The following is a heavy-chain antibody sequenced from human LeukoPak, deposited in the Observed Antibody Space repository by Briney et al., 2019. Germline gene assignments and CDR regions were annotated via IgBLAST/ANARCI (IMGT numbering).Heavy chain of an antibody. V-gene: IGHV3-30*04. D-gene: IGHD3-9*01. CDR2: IASDGRDK. Sequence: GGSLRLSCAASGFSFSSYAMHWVRQAPGKGLEWVAVIASDGRDKHHVDPVKGRFIISRDNSKNSLYLQMNSLRAEDTAVYYCTTELVIIYWGQGTLVTVSS. J-gene: IGHJ4*02. CDR1: GFSFSSYA. CDR3: TTELVIIY.